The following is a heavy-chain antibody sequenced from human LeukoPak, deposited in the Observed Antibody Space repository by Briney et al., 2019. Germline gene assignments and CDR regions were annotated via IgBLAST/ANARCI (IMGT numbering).Heavy chain of an antibody. CDR2: IKQGGSEK. CDR1: GFTFGTFW. CDR3: ARDKGGMVPFDY. D-gene: IGHD3-10*01. V-gene: IGHV3-7*01. J-gene: IGHJ4*02. Sequence: GGSLRLSCEASGFTFGTFWVSWVRQAPGKGLEWVANIKQGGSEKNYVDSVKGRFTIARDDAKNSLYLQMNSLRAEDTAVYFCARDKGGMVPFDYWGQGTLVTVSS.